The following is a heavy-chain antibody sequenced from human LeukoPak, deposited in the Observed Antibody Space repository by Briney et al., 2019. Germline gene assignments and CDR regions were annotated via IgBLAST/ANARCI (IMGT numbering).Heavy chain of an antibody. CDR1: GYIFTSYY. J-gene: IGHJ6*03. V-gene: IGHV1-69*06. CDR2: IIPIFGTA. Sequence: SVKVSCKASGYIFTSYYMHWVRQAPGQGLEWMGGIIPIFGTANYAQKFQGRVTITADKSTSTAYMELSSLRSEDTTVYYCARGGAYYYYCYMDVWGKGTTVTVSS. CDR3: ARGGAYYYYCYMDV. D-gene: IGHD4-17*01.